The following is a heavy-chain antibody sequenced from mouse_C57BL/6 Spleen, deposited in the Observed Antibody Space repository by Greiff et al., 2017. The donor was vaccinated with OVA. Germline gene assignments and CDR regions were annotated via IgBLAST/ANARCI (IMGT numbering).Heavy chain of an antibody. J-gene: IGHJ2*01. Sequence: EVQGVESGGGLVKPGGSLKLSCAASGFTFSSYAMSWVRQTPEKRLEWVATISDGGSYTYYPDNVKGRFTISRDNAKNNRYLQMSHLKSEDTAMYYCASGGYGSSYFDYWGQGTTRTVSS. D-gene: IGHD1-1*01. CDR3: ASGGYGSSYFDY. CDR2: ISDGGSYT. CDR1: GFTFSSYA. V-gene: IGHV5-4*01.